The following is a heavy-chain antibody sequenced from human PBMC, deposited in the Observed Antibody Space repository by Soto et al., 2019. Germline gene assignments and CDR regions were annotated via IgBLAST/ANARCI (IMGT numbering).Heavy chain of an antibody. Sequence: SDTLSLSCTVSGGSISSYYWSWIRQPPGKGLEWIGYIYYSGSTNYNPSLKSRVTISVDTSKNQFSLKLSSVTAADTAVYYCASPGMELRDYYMDVWGKGTTVT. CDR2: IYYSGST. CDR1: GGSISSYY. J-gene: IGHJ6*03. D-gene: IGHD1-7*01. CDR3: ASPGMELRDYYMDV. V-gene: IGHV4-59*01.